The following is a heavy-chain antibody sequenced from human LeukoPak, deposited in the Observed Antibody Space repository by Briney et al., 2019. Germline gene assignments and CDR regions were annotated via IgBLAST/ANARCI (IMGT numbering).Heavy chain of an antibody. V-gene: IGHV1-24*01. CDR1: GYPLTELS. J-gene: IGHJ3*02. CDR3: ATDQYYYDSSGYPRALYAFDI. CDR2: FDPEAGET. D-gene: IGHD3-22*01. Sequence: ASVKVSCKVSGYPLTELSMHWVRQAPGKGLEWMGGFDPEAGETIYAQKFQGRVTMTEDTSTDTAYMELSSLRSEDTAVYYCATDQYYYDSSGYPRALYAFDIWGQGTMVTVSS.